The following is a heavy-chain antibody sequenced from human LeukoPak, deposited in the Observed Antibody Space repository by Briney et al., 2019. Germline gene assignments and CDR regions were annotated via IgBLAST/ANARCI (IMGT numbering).Heavy chain of an antibody. CDR2: IYSGGDK. Sequence: PGGSLRLSSAVSGFTVSSNYMTWVRQAPGKGLEWVSVIYSGGDKYYADSVKGQFTISRDNSKNTLYLQMNSLRAEDTAVYYCARDRRYCSGDSCYSGVDYWGQGTLVTVSS. J-gene: IGHJ4*02. CDR1: GFTVSSNY. CDR3: ARDRRYCSGDSCYSGVDY. V-gene: IGHV3-53*01. D-gene: IGHD2-15*01.